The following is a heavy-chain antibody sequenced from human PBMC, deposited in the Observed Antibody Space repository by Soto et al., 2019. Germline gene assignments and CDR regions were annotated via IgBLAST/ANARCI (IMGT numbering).Heavy chain of an antibody. V-gene: IGHV2-5*02. Sequence: QITLKESGPTLVKPTQTLTLTFTFSGFSLTTSGVGVGWIRQPPGKALEWLALIYWDDDERYSPSLKSRLTITKDTSKNQVVLTMTNMDPVDTATYYCAHRRAPYCSGGSCYSYAFDIWGQGTMVIVSS. D-gene: IGHD2-15*01. CDR3: AHRRAPYCSGGSCYSYAFDI. CDR2: IYWDDDE. CDR1: GFSLTTSGVG. J-gene: IGHJ3*02.